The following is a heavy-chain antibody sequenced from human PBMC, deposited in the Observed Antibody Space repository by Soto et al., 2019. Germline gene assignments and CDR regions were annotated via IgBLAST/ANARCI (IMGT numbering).Heavy chain of an antibody. CDR3: AKDLRHYYDSSGYPWFDP. CDR2: ISYDGSNK. V-gene: IGHV3-30*18. J-gene: IGHJ5*02. Sequence: GWSLRLSCAASGFTFSSYGMHLVRQAPGKGLEWVAFISYDGSNKYYADSVKGRFTISRDNSKNTLYLQMNSLRAEDTAVYYCAKDLRHYYDSSGYPWFDPWGQGTMVTVS. CDR1: GFTFSSYG. D-gene: IGHD3-22*01.